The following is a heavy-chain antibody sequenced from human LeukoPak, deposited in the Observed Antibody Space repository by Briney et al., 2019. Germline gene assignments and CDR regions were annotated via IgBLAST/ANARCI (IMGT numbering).Heavy chain of an antibody. CDR3: ARPKGSGWSFDY. CDR1: GFTFSSYA. CDR2: ISYDGSNK. J-gene: IGHJ4*02. V-gene: IGHV3-30*04. Sequence: PGGSLRLSCAASGFTFSSYAMHWVRQAPGKGLEWVAVISYDGSNKYYADSVKGRFTISRDNSKNTLYLQMNSLRAEDTAVYYCARPKGSGWSFDYWGQGTLVTVSS. D-gene: IGHD6-19*01.